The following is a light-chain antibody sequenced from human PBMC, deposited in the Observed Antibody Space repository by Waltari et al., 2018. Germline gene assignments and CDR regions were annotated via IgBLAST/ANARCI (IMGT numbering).Light chain of an antibody. V-gene: IGLV1-47*01. J-gene: IGLJ3*02. CDR2: RSN. Sequence: QSVLTQPPSASGTPGPRVTISCSGSSSDIGITYVYCYHHLPETAPKLLIYRSNQRASGLPDRFSGSRSGTSAAPALSGGRAEGEADYHCAAWDDSVGGPVFGGWTKLTVL. CDR1: SSDIGITY. CDR3: AAWDDSVGGPV.